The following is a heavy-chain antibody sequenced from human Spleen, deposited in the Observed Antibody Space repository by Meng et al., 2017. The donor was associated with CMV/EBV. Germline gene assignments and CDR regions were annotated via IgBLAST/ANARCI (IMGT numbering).Heavy chain of an antibody. V-gene: IGHV1-69*10. Sequence: SVKVSCKASGYRFKSYGVSWVRQAPGQGLEWMGGIIPILGIANYAQKFQGRVTITADKSTSTAYMELSSLRSEDTAVYYCARSEYYYDSSGYLSYYYGMDVWGQGTTVTVSS. CDR2: IIPILGIA. J-gene: IGHJ6*02. CDR3: ARSEYYYDSSGYLSYYYGMDV. D-gene: IGHD3-22*01. CDR1: GYRFKSYG.